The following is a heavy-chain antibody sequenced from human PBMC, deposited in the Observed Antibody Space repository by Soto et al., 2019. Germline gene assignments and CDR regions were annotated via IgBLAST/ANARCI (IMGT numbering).Heavy chain of an antibody. CDR3: ATRTGPPL. Sequence: QVQLQESGPGLVKPSGTLSLTCAVSGGSISTNNGWTWVRQPPGKGLEWIGEIYRSGSTNYNPSLESRVTISVDKSKNQFSLKLISVTAADTAVYYCATRTGPPLWGQGTLVTVSS. CDR2: IYRSGST. J-gene: IGHJ4*02. CDR1: GGSISTNNG. V-gene: IGHV4-4*02.